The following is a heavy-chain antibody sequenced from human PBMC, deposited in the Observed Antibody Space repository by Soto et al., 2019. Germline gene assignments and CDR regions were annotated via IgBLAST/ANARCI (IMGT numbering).Heavy chain of an antibody. D-gene: IGHD3-22*01. CDR2: IYWNDDK. J-gene: IGHJ5*02. V-gene: IGHV2-5*01. CDR3: ALSYYYDSSGYYRFGP. Sequence: QITLKESGPTMLKPTQTLTLTCTFSGFSLSTSGVGVGWIRQPPGKALDRLALIYWNDDKRYSPSLKSRLTITKDTSKNQVVRTMTNIDPVDTATYYCALSYYYDSSGYYRFGPSGQGSMVMVSS. CDR1: GFSLSTSGVG.